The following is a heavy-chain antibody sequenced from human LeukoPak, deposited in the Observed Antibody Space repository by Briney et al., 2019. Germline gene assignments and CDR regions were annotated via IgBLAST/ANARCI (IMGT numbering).Heavy chain of an antibody. CDR1: GFTFDDYG. D-gene: IGHD3-16*02. Sequence: PGGSLRLSCAASGFTFDDYGMSWVRQAPGKGLVWVSRVNVDETTTNYADSVKGRFTISRDNAKNTVFLQMNSLTVEDTAVYYCARAGSYRFDYWGQGTLVTVSP. J-gene: IGHJ4*02. CDR3: ARAGSYRFDY. CDR2: VNVDETTT. V-gene: IGHV3-74*01.